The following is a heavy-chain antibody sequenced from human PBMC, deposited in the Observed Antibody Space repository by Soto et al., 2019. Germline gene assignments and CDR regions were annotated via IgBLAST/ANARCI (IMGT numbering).Heavy chain of an antibody. J-gene: IGHJ6*02. CDR3: AREQLVRTYYYYYGMDV. CDR1: GYTFTSYY. V-gene: IGHV1-46*01. CDR2: INPSGGST. D-gene: IGHD6-6*01. Sequence: ASVKVSCKASGYTFTSYYMHWVRQAPGQWLEWMGIINPSGGSTSYAQKFQGRVTMTRDTSTSTVYMELSSLRSEDTAVYYCAREQLVRTYYYYYGMDVWGQGTTVTVSS.